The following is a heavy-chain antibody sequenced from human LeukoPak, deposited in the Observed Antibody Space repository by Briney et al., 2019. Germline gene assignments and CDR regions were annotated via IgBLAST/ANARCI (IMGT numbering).Heavy chain of an antibody. V-gene: IGHV3-23*01. CDR1: GFIFRTYG. D-gene: IGHD3-22*01. CDR3: ARGPPPYYYDSSGDYYMDV. CDR2: ISGSGGST. Sequence: PGGSLRLSCGASGFIFRTYGMSWVRQTPGKGLEWVSSISGSGGSTYYADSVKGRFTMSRDNSKNTLYLQMNSLRAEDTAVYYCARGPPPYYYDSSGDYYMDVWGKGTTVTISS. J-gene: IGHJ6*03.